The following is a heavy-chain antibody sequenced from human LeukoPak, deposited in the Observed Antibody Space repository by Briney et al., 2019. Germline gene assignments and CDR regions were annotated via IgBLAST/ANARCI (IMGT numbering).Heavy chain of an antibody. Sequence: SGGSLRLSCAASGFNFDDYAMHWVRQAPGKGLEWVSGINWNSGGIAYADSVRGRFTISRDNAKNSLYLQMNSLRAEDTAFYYCGRDYISRGSGTNFVDHWGQGTLVTVSS. CDR1: GFNFDDYA. V-gene: IGHV3-9*01. CDR2: INWNSGGI. J-gene: IGHJ4*02. CDR3: GRDYISRGSGTNFVDH. D-gene: IGHD3-10*01.